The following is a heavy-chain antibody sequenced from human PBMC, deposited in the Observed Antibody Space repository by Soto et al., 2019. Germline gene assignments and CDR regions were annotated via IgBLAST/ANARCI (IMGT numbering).Heavy chain of an antibody. J-gene: IGHJ4*02. CDR1: GGSISSSSYY. V-gene: IGHV4-39*01. CDR3: ASPRPGIAAAGPRGGFDY. D-gene: IGHD6-13*01. Sequence: QLQLQESGPGLVKPSETLSLTCTVSGGSISSSSYYWGWIRQPPGKGLEWIGSIYYSGSTYYNPSLKSRVTISVDTSKTQFSLKLSSVTAADTAVYYCASPRPGIAAAGPRGGFDYWGQGTLVTVSS. CDR2: IYYSGST.